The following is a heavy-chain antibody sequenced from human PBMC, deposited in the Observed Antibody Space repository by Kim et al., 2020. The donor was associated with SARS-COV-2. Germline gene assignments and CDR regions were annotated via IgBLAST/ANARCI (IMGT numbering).Heavy chain of an antibody. D-gene: IGHD4-17*01. V-gene: IGHV1-18*01. Sequence: ARKLQGRVTMTTETSTSTAYMELRSLRSDDTAVYYCAREGGGYYGDQFDYWGQGTLVTVSS. J-gene: IGHJ4*02. CDR3: AREGGGYYGDQFDY.